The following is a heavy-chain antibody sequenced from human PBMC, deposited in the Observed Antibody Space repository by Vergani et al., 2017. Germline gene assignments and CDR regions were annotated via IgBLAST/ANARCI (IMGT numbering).Heavy chain of an antibody. J-gene: IGHJ6*03. CDR2: INPNSGGT. V-gene: IGHV1-2*02. D-gene: IGHD3-3*01. CDR3: ARGLSGVVPPSYYMDV. Sequence: QVQLVQYGAEVKKPGASVKVSCKASGYTFTGYYMHWVRQAPGQGLEWMGWINPNSGGTNYAQKFQGRVTMTRDTSISTAYMELSRLRSDDTAVYYCARGLSGVVPPSYYMDVWGKGTTVTVSS. CDR1: GYTFTGYY.